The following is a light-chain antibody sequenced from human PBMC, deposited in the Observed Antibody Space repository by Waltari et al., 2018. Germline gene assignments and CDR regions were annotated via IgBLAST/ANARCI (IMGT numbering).Light chain of an antibody. Sequence: QSVLTQPPSASGTHGQRVTISCSGSSSNIGSYTVNWYQQFPGTAPKLLIYGNDQRPSGVPDRFSGSKSGTSASLSISGLQSEDEGDYCCAAWDDSLNGLVFGGGTKLTVL. CDR3: AAWDDSLNGLV. J-gene: IGLJ3*02. V-gene: IGLV1-44*01. CDR2: GND. CDR1: SSNIGSYT.